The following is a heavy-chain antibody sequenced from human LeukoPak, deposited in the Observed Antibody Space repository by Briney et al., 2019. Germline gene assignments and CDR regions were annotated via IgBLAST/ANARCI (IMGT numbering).Heavy chain of an antibody. Sequence: GESLQISCKGSGYSFTSYWIGWVRQMPGKGLEWMGIIYPGDSDTRYSPSFQGQVTISADKSISTAYLQWSSLKASETAMYYCASSITIFGVAFFYWGQGTLVTVSS. D-gene: IGHD3-3*01. J-gene: IGHJ4*02. CDR2: IYPGDSDT. CDR3: ASSITIFGVAFFY. V-gene: IGHV5-51*01. CDR1: GYSFTSYW.